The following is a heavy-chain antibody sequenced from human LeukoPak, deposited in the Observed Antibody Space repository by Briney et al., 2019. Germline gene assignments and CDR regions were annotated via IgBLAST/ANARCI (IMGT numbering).Heavy chain of an antibody. V-gene: IGHV1-2*06. CDR3: ARDRGGGVIIDY. J-gene: IGHJ4*02. CDR1: GYTFTGYY. Sequence: ASVKVSCKASGYTFTGYYMHWVRQAPGQGLEWMGRINPNSGGTNYAQKFQGRVTMTRDTPISTAYMELSRLRSDDTAVYYCARDRGGGVIIDYWGQGTLVTVSS. CDR2: INPNSGGT. D-gene: IGHD3-16*02.